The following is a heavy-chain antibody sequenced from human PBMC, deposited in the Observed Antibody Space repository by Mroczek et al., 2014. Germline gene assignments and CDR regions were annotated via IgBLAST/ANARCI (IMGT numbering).Heavy chain of an antibody. J-gene: IGHJ4*03. Sequence: QVQLQQWGPGLVKPSQTLSLTCTVSGGSISSGGYYWSWIRQHPGKGLEWIGYIYYSGSTYYNPSLKSRVTISVDTSKNQFSLKLSSVTAADTAVYYCARVVWGYDSSGYYRTPEKPLLTVFDYWGPGNPWSPSPQ. V-gene: IGHV4-31*03. D-gene: IGHD3-22*01. CDR3: ARVVWGYDSSGYYRTPEKPLLTVFDY. CDR1: GGSISSGGYY. CDR2: IYYSGST.